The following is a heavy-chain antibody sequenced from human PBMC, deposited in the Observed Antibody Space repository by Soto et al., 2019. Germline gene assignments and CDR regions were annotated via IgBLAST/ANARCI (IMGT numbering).Heavy chain of an antibody. CDR3: ARELQGLYYFDY. V-gene: IGHV1-3*01. CDR1: EYTFTSYT. D-gene: IGHD4-4*01. CDR2: INGGNGNT. J-gene: IGHJ4*02. Sequence: QVQVLQSGAEVKKPGASVKVSCKASEYTFTSYTMHWVRQAPGQRLEWMGWINGGNGNTKYSQKFQGRVTITRDTSANTAYMELSSLRSDDTAVYYCARELQGLYYFDYGGQGTLVTVSS.